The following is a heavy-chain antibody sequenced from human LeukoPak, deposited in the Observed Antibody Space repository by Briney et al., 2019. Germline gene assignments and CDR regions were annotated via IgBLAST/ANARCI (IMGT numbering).Heavy chain of an antibody. CDR1: GFTFSSYS. J-gene: IGHJ4*02. CDR3: AKAGHGGYYFDY. V-gene: IGHV3-21*04. CDR2: ISSSSIYI. Sequence: GSLRLSCAASGFTFSSYSMNWVRQAPGKGLEWVSSISSSSIYIYYAGSVKGRFTISRDNAKNSLYLQMNSLRAEDMALYYCAKAGHGGYYFDYWGQGTLVTVSS. D-gene: IGHD3-10*01.